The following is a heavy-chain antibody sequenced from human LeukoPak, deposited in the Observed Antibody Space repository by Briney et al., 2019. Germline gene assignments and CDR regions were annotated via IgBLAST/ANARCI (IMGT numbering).Heavy chain of an antibody. CDR3: AKRMSTTVTAIDY. D-gene: IGHD4-11*01. CDR2: ISSSGSTI. V-gene: IGHV3-48*03. Sequence: GGSLRLSCAASGFTFSSYEMNWVRQAPGKGLEWVSYISSSGSTIYYADSVKGRFTISRDNSKNTLYLQMNSLRAEDTAVYYCAKRMSTTVTAIDYWGQGILVTVSS. J-gene: IGHJ4*02. CDR1: GFTFSSYE.